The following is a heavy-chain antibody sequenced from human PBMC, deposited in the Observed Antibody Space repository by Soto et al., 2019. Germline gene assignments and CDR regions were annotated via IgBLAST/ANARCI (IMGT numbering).Heavy chain of an antibody. CDR2: INLRGGTT. CDR3: ARGPDDSDVPRWDY. CDR1: GYNFNQYY. D-gene: IGHD4-17*01. V-gene: IGHV1-46*02. Sequence: QVQLVQSGAEVRKPGASVRLSCATSGYNFNQYYIHWVRQAPGQGLEWMGIINLRGGTTEYAHKFRGRVTVTGDTSTRTAYMELSSLRSEYTAVDICARGPDDSDVPRWDYWVQGTLITVSS. J-gene: IGHJ4*02.